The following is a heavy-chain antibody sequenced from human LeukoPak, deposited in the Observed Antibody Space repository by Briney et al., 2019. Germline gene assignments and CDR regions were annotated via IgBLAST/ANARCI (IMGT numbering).Heavy chain of an antibody. CDR1: GGSISSSSYY. CDR3: ARSDGYGLVGI. D-gene: IGHD3-10*01. Sequence: SETLTLTCTVSGGSISSSSYYWGWIRQPPGKGLEWIGSIYYSGSTYYNPSLKSRVTISVDTSKNQFSLKLSSVTAADTAVYYCARSDGYGLVGIWGQGTMVTVSS. J-gene: IGHJ3*02. CDR2: IYYSGST. V-gene: IGHV4-39*07.